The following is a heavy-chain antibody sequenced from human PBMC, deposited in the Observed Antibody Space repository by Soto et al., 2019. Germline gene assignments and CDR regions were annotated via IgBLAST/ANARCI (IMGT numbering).Heavy chain of an antibody. CDR3: ARSYSYGCNDY. CDR1: GYTFTNYD. Sequence: ASVKVSCKASGYTFTNYDITWVRQAAGQGLEWVGWVNPNSGYTAYAQKFVGRVTMTRNTPLRTAYMELSSLTSGDTAVYYCARSYSYGCNDYWGQGTLVTVSS. CDR2: VNPNSGYT. V-gene: IGHV1-8*01. J-gene: IGHJ4*02. D-gene: IGHD5-18*01.